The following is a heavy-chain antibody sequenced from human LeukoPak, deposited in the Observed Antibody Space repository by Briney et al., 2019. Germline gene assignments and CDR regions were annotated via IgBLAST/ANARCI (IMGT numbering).Heavy chain of an antibody. CDR3: VRTLSASWYSLGF. Sequence: GGSLRLSCVASGSSTADYGMSWVRQRPGKGLEWGSGINWEGGASAYSDSVKGRFTLSRDHGENSVFLHMRDLRDDDTPLYFCVRTLSASWYSLGFWGQGALLTVSS. CDR1: GSSTADYG. V-gene: IGHV3-20*04. J-gene: IGHJ4*01. CDR2: INWEGGAS. D-gene: IGHD6-13*01.